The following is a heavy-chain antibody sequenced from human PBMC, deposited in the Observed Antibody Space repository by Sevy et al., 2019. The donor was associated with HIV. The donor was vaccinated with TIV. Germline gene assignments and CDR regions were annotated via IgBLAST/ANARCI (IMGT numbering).Heavy chain of an antibody. V-gene: IGHV3-48*02. D-gene: IGHD2-21*01. J-gene: IGHJ4*02. CDR3: VRDERAIASHFDY. CDR1: GFTLSSYT. Sequence: GPLRLSCEASGFTLSSYTMNWVRQSPEKGLEWVATFDRTDITHYADSVKGRFIISRDTAKNSLFLQMNSLRDDDTAMYFCVRDERAIASHFDYWGRGTLVTVSS. CDR2: FDRTDIT.